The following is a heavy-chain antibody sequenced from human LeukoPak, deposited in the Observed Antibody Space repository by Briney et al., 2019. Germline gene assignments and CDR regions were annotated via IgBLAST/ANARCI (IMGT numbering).Heavy chain of an antibody. J-gene: IGHJ2*01. Sequence: GGSLRLSCAASGFTFSSYAMSWVRQAPGKGLEWVSAISGSGGSTYYADSVKGRFTISRDNSKNTLYLQMNSLRAEDTAVYYCAKDYGGSYYSWYFDLRGRGTLVTVSS. CDR2: ISGSGGST. D-gene: IGHD1-26*01. CDR3: AKDYGGSYYSWYFDL. CDR1: GFTFSSYA. V-gene: IGHV3-23*01.